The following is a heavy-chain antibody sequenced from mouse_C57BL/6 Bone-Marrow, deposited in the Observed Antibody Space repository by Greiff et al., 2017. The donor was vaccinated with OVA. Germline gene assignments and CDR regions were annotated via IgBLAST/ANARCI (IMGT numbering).Heavy chain of an antibody. Sequence: DVMLVESGGDLVKPGGSLKLSCAASGFTFSSYGMSWVRQTPDKRLEWVATISSGGSYPYYPDSGMGRFTISRDNAKNTLYLQMSSLKSEDTAMYYCARLNWDPFAYWGQGTLVTVSA. J-gene: IGHJ3*01. CDR1: GFTFSSYG. V-gene: IGHV5-6*02. CDR3: ARLNWDPFAY. D-gene: IGHD4-1*02. CDR2: ISSGGSYP.